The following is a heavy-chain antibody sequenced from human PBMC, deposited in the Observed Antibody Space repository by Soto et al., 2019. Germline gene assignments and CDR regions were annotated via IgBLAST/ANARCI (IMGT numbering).Heavy chain of an antibody. J-gene: IGHJ5*02. CDR3: AAGGVIAVPGTICCFDP. D-gene: IGHD6-19*01. Sequence: ASVKVSCKASGFTFTSSAVQWVRQARGQYLEWIGWIVVGSGNTNYAQKFQERVTITRDMSTSTAYMELSSLRSEDTAVYYCAAGGVIAVPGTICCFDPWGQGTLVTVSS. CDR2: IVVGSGNT. V-gene: IGHV1-58*01. CDR1: GFTFTSSA.